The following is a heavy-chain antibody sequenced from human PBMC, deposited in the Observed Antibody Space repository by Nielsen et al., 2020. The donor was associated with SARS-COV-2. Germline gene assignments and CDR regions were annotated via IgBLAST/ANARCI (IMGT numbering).Heavy chain of an antibody. Sequence: SETLSLTCAVYGGSFSGYYWSWIRQPPGKGLEWIGEINHSGSTNYNPSLKSRVTISVDTSKNQFSLKLSSVTAADTAVYYCARIGSGWYEDYWGQGTLVTVSS. CDR1: GGSFSGYY. V-gene: IGHV4-34*01. CDR3: ARIGSGWYEDY. J-gene: IGHJ4*02. CDR2: INHSGST. D-gene: IGHD6-19*01.